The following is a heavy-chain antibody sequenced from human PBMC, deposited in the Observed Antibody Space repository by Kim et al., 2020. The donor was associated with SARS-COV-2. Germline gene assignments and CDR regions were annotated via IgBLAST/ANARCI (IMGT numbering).Heavy chain of an antibody. V-gene: IGHV4-34*01. CDR2: INHSGST. CDR1: GGSFSGYY. Sequence: SETLSLTCAVYGGSFSGYYWSWIRQPPGKGLEWIGEINHSGSTNYNPSLKSRVTISVDTSKNQFSLKLSSVTAADTAVYYCARGMYSTADAFDIWGQGTMVTVSS. D-gene: IGHD2-21*01. J-gene: IGHJ3*02. CDR3: ARGMYSTADAFDI.